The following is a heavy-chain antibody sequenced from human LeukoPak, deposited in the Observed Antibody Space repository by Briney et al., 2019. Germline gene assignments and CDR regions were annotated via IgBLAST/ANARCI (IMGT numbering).Heavy chain of an antibody. J-gene: IGHJ4*02. Sequence: QAGGSLRLSCAASGFTFSSYGMHWVRQAPGEGLEWVAVIWFDGSNKYYADSVKGRFTISRDNSKNTLSLQMNSLRADDTAVYYCARAAQAFDYWGQGTLVTVSS. CDR1: GFTFSSYG. CDR3: ARAAQAFDY. CDR2: IWFDGSNK. V-gene: IGHV3-33*01.